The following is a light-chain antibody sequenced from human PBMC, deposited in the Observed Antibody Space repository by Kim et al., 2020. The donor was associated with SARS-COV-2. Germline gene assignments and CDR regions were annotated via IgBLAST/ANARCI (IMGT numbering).Light chain of an antibody. CDR2: GTS. CDR3: LLYYGNGRGV. CDR1: TGAVTSDYS. Sequence: QAVVTQEPSLTVSPGGTVTLTCASSTGAVTSDYSPNWFQQKPGQAPRALIYGTSIKHSWTPARFSGSLLGGKAALTLSGVQPDDEAEYYCLLYYGNGRGVFGTGTKVTV. V-gene: IGLV7-43*01. J-gene: IGLJ1*01.